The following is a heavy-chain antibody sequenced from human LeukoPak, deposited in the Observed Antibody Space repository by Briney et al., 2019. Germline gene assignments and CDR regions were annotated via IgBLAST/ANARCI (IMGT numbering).Heavy chain of an antibody. V-gene: IGHV1-18*01. Sequence: ASVKVSCKASGYTFTSYGISWVRQAPGQGLEWMGWISAHNGNTNYAQKLQGRVTMTTDTSTSTAYMELRSLRSDDTAVYYCARDEIGYYDFWSGYYFDYWGQGTLVTVSS. CDR2: ISAHNGNT. CDR1: GYTFTSYG. J-gene: IGHJ4*02. D-gene: IGHD3-3*01. CDR3: ARDEIGYYDFWSGYYFDY.